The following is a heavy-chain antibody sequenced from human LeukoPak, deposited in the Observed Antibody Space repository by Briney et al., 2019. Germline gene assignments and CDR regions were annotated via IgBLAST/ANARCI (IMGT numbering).Heavy chain of an antibody. CDR1: GGSISSSNW. CDR2: IYHSGST. D-gene: IGHD5-18*01. J-gene: IGHJ4*02. CDR3: ARGAGAKEVDTATYFDY. V-gene: IGHV4-4*02. Sequence: SETLSLTCAVSGGSISSSNWWSWVRQPPGKGLEWIGEIYHSGSTNYNPSLKSRVTISVDKSKNQFSLKLSSVTAADTAVYYCARGAGAKEVDTATYFDYWGQGTLVTVSS.